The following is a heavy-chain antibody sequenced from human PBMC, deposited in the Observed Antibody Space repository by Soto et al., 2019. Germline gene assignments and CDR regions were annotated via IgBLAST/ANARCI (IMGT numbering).Heavy chain of an antibody. CDR1: GGSFSGYY. J-gene: IGHJ4*02. CDR2: INHSGST. V-gene: IGHV4-34*01. Sequence: ASETLSLTCAVYGGSFSGYYWSWIRQPPGKGLEWIGEINHSGSTNYNPSLKSRVTISVDTSKNQFSLKLSSVTAADTAVYYCARVSLSIALAGPIDYWGQGTLVTISS. D-gene: IGHD6-19*01. CDR3: ARVSLSIALAGPIDY.